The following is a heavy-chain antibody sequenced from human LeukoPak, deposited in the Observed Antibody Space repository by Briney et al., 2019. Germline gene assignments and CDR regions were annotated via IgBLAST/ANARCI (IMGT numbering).Heavy chain of an antibody. CDR2: INAGNGNT. CDR1: GYTFTSYA. D-gene: IGHD3-10*02. CDR3: ARDSVRGLNWFDP. V-gene: IGHV1-3*01. Sequence: GASVKVSCKASGYTFTSYAMYWVRQAPGQRLEWMGWINAGNGNTKYSQKFQGRVTIARDTSASTAYMELSSLRSEDTAVYYCARDSVRGLNWFDPWGQGTLVTVSS. J-gene: IGHJ5*02.